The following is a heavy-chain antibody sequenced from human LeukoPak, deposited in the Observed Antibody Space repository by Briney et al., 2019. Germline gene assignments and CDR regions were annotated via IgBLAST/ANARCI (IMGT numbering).Heavy chain of an antibody. D-gene: IGHD4-17*01. V-gene: IGHV1-8*01. J-gene: IGHJ4*02. CDR3: ARGVHYGDHAGDC. CDR2: MNPNSGNT. CDR1: GYTFTSYD. Sequence: GASVKVSCKPSGYTFTSYDIIWVGQATGQGLEWMGWMNPNSGNTGYAQKFQGRVTMTRNTSISTAYMELSSLRSEDTAVYYCARGVHYGDHAGDCWGQGTLVTVSS.